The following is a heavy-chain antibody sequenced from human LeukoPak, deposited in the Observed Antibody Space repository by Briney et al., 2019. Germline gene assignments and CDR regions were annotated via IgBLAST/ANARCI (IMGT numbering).Heavy chain of an antibody. CDR3: AELGITMIGGV. CDR2: ISSSGSTI. J-gene: IGHJ6*04. D-gene: IGHD3-10*02. Sequence: GGSLRLSCAASGFIFNSHSMNWVRQAPGKGLEWVSYISSSGSTIYYADSVKGRFTISRDNAKNSLYLQMNSLRAEDTAVYYCAELGITMIGGVWGKGTTVTISS. V-gene: IGHV3-48*04. CDR1: GFIFNSHS.